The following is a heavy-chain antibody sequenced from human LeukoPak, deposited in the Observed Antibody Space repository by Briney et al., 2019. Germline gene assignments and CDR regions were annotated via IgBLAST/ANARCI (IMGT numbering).Heavy chain of an antibody. V-gene: IGHV4-38-2*02. CDR1: GYSISSGYY. CDR3: ARDLIAVAEFAFDI. Sequence: SETLSLTCTVSGYSISSGYYWGWIRQPPGKGLEWIGSIYHSGSTYYNPSLKSRVTISVDTSKNQFSLKLSSVTAADTAAYYCARDLIAVAEFAFDIWGQGTMVTVSS. J-gene: IGHJ3*02. CDR2: IYHSGST. D-gene: IGHD6-19*01.